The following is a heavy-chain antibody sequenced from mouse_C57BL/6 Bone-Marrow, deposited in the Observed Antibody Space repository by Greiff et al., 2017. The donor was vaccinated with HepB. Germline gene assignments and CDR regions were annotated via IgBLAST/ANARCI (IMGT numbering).Heavy chain of an antibody. CDR3: ARITTVPWYLDV. V-gene: IGHV14-2*01. J-gene: IGHJ1*03. CDR1: GFNIKDYY. Sequence: EVKLMESGAELVKPGASVKLSCTASGFNIKDYYMHWVKQRAEQGLEWIGRIDPEDGETKYAPKFQGKATITADTSSNTAYLQLSSLTSEDTAVYCCARITTVPWYLDVWGTGTTLTVCS. CDR2: IDPEDGET. D-gene: IGHD1-1*01.